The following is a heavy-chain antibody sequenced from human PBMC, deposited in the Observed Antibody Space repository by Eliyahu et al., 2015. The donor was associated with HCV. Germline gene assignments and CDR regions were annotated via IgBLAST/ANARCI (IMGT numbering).Heavy chain of an antibody. V-gene: IGHV3-11*01. CDR1: GFTFSDYY. Sequence: QVQLVESGGALVKPGGSLRLSCAASGFTFSDYYMSWIRQAPGKGLEWVSYISSISSSSTTHYADSVKGRFTISRDNAKNSLYLQLNSLRAEDTALYYCARVGRGVGGTLARFGAFDIWGQGTMVTVSS. D-gene: IGHD1-26*01. CDR2: ISSISSSSTT. J-gene: IGHJ3*02. CDR3: ARVGRGVGGTLARFGAFDI.